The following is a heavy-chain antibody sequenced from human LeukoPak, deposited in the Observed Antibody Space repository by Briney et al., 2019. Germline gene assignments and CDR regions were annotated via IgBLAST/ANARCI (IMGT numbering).Heavy chain of an antibody. CDR1: GFTFSSYA. Sequence: GGSLRFSCSASGFTFSSYAMHWVRQAPGKGLEYVSGINDNGGRTHYGDSLKGRFTISRDNSKNTLYLQMSTLRAEDTAVYYCVKDLSGRYTFDYWGQGTLVTVSS. CDR2: INDNGGRT. J-gene: IGHJ4*02. CDR3: VKDLSGRYTFDY. V-gene: IGHV3-64D*09. D-gene: IGHD1-26*01.